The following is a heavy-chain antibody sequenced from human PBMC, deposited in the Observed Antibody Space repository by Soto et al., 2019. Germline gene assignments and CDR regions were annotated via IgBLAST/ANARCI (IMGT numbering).Heavy chain of an antibody. CDR1: GDSVRSSSYY. J-gene: IGHJ4*02. CDR3: ARYPAYGSYFDY. D-gene: IGHD3-10*01. Sequence: SETLSLTCTVSGDSVRSSSYYWTWIRQPPGKALEGIGYGYDSGRTNYTPTLKSRVTTSVDTSKNQFSLKLSSGTAADTAVYYCARYPAYGSYFDYSGQGTLVTVSS. CDR2: GYDSGRT. V-gene: IGHV4-61*01.